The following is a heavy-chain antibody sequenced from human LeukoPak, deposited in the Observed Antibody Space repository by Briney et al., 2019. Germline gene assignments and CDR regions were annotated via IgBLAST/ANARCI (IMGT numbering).Heavy chain of an antibody. CDR1: GYSISSGYH. Sequence: SETLSLTCTVSGYSISSGYHWGWIRQPPGKGLEWIGSIYHSGSTYYNPSLKSRVTISVDTSKNQFSLKLSSVTAADTAVYYCARVRYDYVWGSRAFDYWGQGTLVTVSS. CDR2: IYHSGST. CDR3: ARVRYDYVWGSRAFDY. V-gene: IGHV4-38-2*02. J-gene: IGHJ4*02. D-gene: IGHD3-16*01.